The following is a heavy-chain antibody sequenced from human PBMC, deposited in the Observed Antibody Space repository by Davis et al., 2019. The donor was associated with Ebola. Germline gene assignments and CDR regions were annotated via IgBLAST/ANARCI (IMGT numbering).Heavy chain of an antibody. CDR3: AKENYGQGAFDY. CDR2: ISWNSKDI. D-gene: IGHD3-10*01. CDR1: GFTFADYA. V-gene: IGHV3-9*01. J-gene: IGHJ4*02. Sequence: GGSLRLSCAASGFTFADYAMHWVRQAPGKGLEWVSGISWNSKDIGYADSVKGRFTISRDNAKNSLYLQMNSLRAEDTALYYCAKENYGQGAFDYWGQGTLVTVSS.